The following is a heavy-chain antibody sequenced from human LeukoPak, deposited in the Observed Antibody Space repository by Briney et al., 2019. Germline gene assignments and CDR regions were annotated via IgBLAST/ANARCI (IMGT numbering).Heavy chain of an antibody. J-gene: IGHJ4*02. V-gene: IGHV3-7*01. D-gene: IGHD1-7*01. Sequence: GGSLRLSCAVSGFTFSDYWMSWVRQPPGKGLEWVANINHDGNEKYYVDSVMGRFTISRDNAKNSLYLQMNSLSVEDTAVYSCARSPATGTTDFWGQGTLVTVSS. CDR2: INHDGNEK. CDR1: GFTFSDYW. CDR3: ARSPATGTTDF.